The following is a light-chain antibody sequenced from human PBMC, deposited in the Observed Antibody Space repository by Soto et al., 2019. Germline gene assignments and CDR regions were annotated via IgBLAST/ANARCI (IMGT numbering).Light chain of an antibody. Sequence: QSALTQPASVSGSPGQSITISCTGTSSDVGAYTYVSWSQQHPGKAPKLMIFEVSDRPSGVSNRFSGSKSGNTASLTISGLQAEDEADYYCSSYTTSNTLVFGGGTKVTVL. CDR3: SSYTTSNTLV. V-gene: IGLV2-14*01. CDR1: SSDVGAYTY. J-gene: IGLJ2*01. CDR2: EVS.